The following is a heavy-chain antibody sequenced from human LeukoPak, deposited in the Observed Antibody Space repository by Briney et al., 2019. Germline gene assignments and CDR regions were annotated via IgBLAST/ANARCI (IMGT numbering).Heavy chain of an antibody. CDR1: GYTFTSYG. J-gene: IGHJ3*02. D-gene: IGHD3-10*01. CDR3: ARHKPYGSGSFDTFDI. Sequence: ASVKVSCKASGYTFTSYGISWVRQAPEQGLEWMGWISAYNGNTNYAQKLQGRVTMTTDTSTSTAYMELRSLRSDDTAVYYCARHKPYGSGSFDTFDIWGQGTMVTVSS. CDR2: ISAYNGNT. V-gene: IGHV1-18*01.